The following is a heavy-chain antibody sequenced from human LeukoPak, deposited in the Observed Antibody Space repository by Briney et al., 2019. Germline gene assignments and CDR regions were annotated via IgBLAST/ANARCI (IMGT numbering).Heavy chain of an antibody. CDR3: ASLQWSGRLDH. Sequence: SETLSLTCTVSGGSVITNTFYWGWIRQPPGKGLEWIGTIFHSGSTFYNPSLESRVTISLDTSKNQFSLRVSSSTAAETAVYYCASLQWSGRLDHWGQGALVTVSS. D-gene: IGHD3-3*01. V-gene: IGHV4-39*01. J-gene: IGHJ4*02. CDR2: IFHSGST. CDR1: GGSVITNTFY.